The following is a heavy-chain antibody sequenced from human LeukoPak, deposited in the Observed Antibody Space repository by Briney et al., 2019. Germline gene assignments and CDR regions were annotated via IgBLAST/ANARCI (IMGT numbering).Heavy chain of an antibody. CDR2: ISNTGSVI. CDR3: ARASTATAYFDL. Sequence: GGSLRLSCAASGSTFSSHTMNWVRQAPGKGLEWVSYISNTGSVIYYADSVKGRFTISRDNSKNTLYLQMNSLRAEDTAVYYCARASTATAYFDLWGRGALVTVSS. CDR1: GSTFSSHT. V-gene: IGHV3-48*01. D-gene: IGHD4-17*01. J-gene: IGHJ2*01.